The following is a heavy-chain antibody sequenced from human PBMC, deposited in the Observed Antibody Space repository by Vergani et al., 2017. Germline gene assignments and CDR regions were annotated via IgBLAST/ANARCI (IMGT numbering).Heavy chain of an antibody. J-gene: IGHJ6*02. V-gene: IGHV3-66*02. Sequence: EVQLVESGGGLVQPGGSLRLSCAASGFTVSSNYMSWVRQAPGKGLEWVSGIYSGGSTYYEDSVKGRFTISRDNYKNTLYLQMNSLRAEDTAVYYCARDLGTYGRDGMDVWGQGTTVSVSS. D-gene: IGHD4-17*01. CDR2: IYSGGST. CDR3: ARDLGTYGRDGMDV. CDR1: GFTVSSNY.